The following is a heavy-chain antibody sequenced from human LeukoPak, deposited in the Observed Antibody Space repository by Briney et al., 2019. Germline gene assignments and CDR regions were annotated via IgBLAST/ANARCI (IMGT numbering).Heavy chain of an antibody. J-gene: IGHJ5*02. D-gene: IGHD3-10*01. CDR3: ARGPAILWFGELLYEGNWFDP. Sequence: ASVKVPCTASGYTFTGYYMHWVRQARGQGLEWMGWINPNSGGTNYAQKFQGRVTMTRETSISTAYMELSRLRSDDTAVYYCARGPAILWFGELLYEGNWFDPWGQGTLVTVSS. CDR2: INPNSGGT. CDR1: GYTFTGYY. V-gene: IGHV1-2*02.